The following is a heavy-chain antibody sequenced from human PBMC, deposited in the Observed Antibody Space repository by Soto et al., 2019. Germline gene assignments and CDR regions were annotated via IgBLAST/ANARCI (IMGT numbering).Heavy chain of an antibody. Sequence: PSETLSVTCAVSGYSISSGYYWGWIRQPPGKGLEWIGSIYHSGSTYYNPSLKSRVTISVDTSKNQFSLKLSSVTAADTAVYYCARARGLVNGIWGYYYGMDVWGQGTTVTVSS. CDR3: ARARGLVNGIWGYYYGMDV. D-gene: IGHD1-20*01. J-gene: IGHJ6*02. CDR2: IYHSGST. V-gene: IGHV4-38-2*01. CDR1: GYSISSGYY.